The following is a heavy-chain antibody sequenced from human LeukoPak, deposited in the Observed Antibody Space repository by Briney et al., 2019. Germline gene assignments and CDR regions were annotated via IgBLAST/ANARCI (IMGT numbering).Heavy chain of an antibody. J-gene: IGHJ2*01. CDR1: GGSFSGYY. Sequence: SSETLSLTCAVYGGSFSGYYWSWIRQPPGKGLEWIGEINHSGSTNYNPSLKSRVTISVDTSKNQFSLKLSSVTAADTAVYYCAREREIEGLPLDLWGRGTLVTVSS. CDR2: INHSGST. CDR3: AREREIEGLPLDL. V-gene: IGHV4-34*01. D-gene: IGHD4-11*01.